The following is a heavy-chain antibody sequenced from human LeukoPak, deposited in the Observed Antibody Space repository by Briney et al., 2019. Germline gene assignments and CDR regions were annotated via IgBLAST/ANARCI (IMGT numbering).Heavy chain of an antibody. D-gene: IGHD3-22*01. J-gene: IGHJ4*02. Sequence: SETLSLTCAVYGGSFSGYYWSWIRQPPGKGLEWIGEINHSGSTNYNPSLKSRVTISVDTSRNQFSLELSSVTAADTAVYYCARLDPSYYYDSSGYYRYWGQGTLVTVSS. CDR1: GGSFSGYY. CDR2: INHSGST. CDR3: ARLDPSYYYDSSGYYRY. V-gene: IGHV4-34*01.